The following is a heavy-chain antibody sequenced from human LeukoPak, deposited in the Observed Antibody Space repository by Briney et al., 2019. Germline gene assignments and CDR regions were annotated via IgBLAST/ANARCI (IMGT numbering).Heavy chain of an antibody. Sequence: ASVKVSCKASGYTFTSYAMNWVRQAPGQGLEWMGWINTNTGNPTYAQGFTGRFVFSLDTSVSTAYLQISSLKAEDTAVYYCARARAGYYDFWSGYQRQPFDYWGQGTLVTVSS. D-gene: IGHD3-3*01. J-gene: IGHJ4*02. CDR2: INTNTGNP. V-gene: IGHV7-4-1*02. CDR1: GYTFTSYA. CDR3: ARARAGYYDFWSGYQRQPFDY.